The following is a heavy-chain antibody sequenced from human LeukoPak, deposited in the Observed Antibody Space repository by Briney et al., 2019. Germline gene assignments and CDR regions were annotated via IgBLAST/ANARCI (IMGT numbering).Heavy chain of an antibody. J-gene: IGHJ4*02. CDR3: ARDRVVATQYYFDS. CDR2: IIPAFDTA. CDR1: GGIFSSHA. D-gene: IGHD5-12*01. Sequence: SVKVSCKASGGIFSSHAFSWVRQAPGQGLEWMGTIIPAFDTANYAQRFQDRVTITADESTSTAYMELSSLRSEDTAVYYCARDRVVATQYYFDSWGQGTLVTVSS. V-gene: IGHV1-69*13.